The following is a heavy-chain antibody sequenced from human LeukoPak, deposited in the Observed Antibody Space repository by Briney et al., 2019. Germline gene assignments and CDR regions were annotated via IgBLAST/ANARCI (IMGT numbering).Heavy chain of an antibody. V-gene: IGHV3-11*01. J-gene: IGHJ3*02. Sequence: GGSLRLSCAASGFTFSDYYMSWIRQAPGKGLEWVSYISSSGSTIYYADSVKGRFTISRDNAKNSLYLQMNSLRAEDTAVYYCARDCKMTSAQLWLRAFDIWGQGTMVTVSS. CDR2: ISSSGSTI. D-gene: IGHD5-18*01. CDR1: GFTFSDYY. CDR3: ARDCKMTSAQLWLRAFDI.